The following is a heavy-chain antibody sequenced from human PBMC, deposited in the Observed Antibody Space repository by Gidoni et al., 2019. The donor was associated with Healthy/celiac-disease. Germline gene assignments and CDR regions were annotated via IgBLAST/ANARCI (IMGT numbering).Heavy chain of an antibody. CDR3: ARSMITFAGVIAAFDY. J-gene: IGHJ4*02. Sequence: QVQLVQSGAEVKKPGASVKVSCKASGYTFTSSAMHWVRQAPGQRLEWMGWINAGNGNTKYSQKFQGRVTITRDTSASTAYMELSSLRSEDTAVYYCARSMITFAGVIAAFDYWGQGTLVTVSS. V-gene: IGHV1-3*01. D-gene: IGHD3-16*02. CDR2: INAGNGNT. CDR1: GYTFTSSA.